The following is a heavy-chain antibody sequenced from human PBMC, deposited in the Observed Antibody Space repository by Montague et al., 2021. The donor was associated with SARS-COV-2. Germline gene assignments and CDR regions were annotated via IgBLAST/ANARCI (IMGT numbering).Heavy chain of an antibody. D-gene: IGHD4-23*01. V-gene: IGHV4-39*01. CDR2: ICYGGST. Sequence: SETLSLTCSVSSDSISSRSYCWAWIRQSPGKGLEWIGNICYGGSTYYNPSLRSRVVMSAETSKSQFSLKLYSVTAADTSIYYCARRRDRSTVVFPAVFGLWGQGTMVIVSS. J-gene: IGHJ3*01. CDR1: SDSISSRSYC. CDR3: ARRRDRSTVVFPAVFGL.